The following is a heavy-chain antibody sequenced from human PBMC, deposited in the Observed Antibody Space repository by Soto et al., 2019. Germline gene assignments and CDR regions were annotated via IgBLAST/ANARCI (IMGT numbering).Heavy chain of an antibody. Sequence: GGSLRLSCAASGFTVSSKYMNWVRQAPGKGLEWVSIIWSAGLTYYADSVRGRFTISRDISKNILFLQMNNLRAEDSAIYYCARELPPDPWGQGTLVTVSS. J-gene: IGHJ5*02. CDR3: ARELPPDP. D-gene: IGHD2-15*01. CDR2: IWSAGLT. V-gene: IGHV3-53*01. CDR1: GFTVSSKY.